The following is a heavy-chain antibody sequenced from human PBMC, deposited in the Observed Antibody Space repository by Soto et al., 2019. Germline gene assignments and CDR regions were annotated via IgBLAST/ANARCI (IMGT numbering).Heavy chain of an antibody. CDR3: ARDPGDYDGMDV. J-gene: IGHJ6*02. CDR1: GFTFSSYA. Sequence: GGSLRLSCAASGFTFSSYAMHWVRQAPGKGLEWVAVISYDGSNKDYADSVKGRFTISRDNSKNTLYLQMNSLRAEDTAVYYCARDPGDYDGMDVWGQGTTVTVSS. V-gene: IGHV3-30*04. CDR2: ISYDGSNK.